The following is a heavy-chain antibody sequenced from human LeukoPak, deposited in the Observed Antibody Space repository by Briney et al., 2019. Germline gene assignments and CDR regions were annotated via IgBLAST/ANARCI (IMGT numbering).Heavy chain of an antibody. J-gene: IGHJ6*02. CDR3: ASQTLSAGSHYLYYFGVDV. CDR2: INAATGNT. D-gene: IGHD1-14*01. CDR1: GYTFTSYV. Sequence: ASVKVSCKASGYTFTSYVIHWMRQAPGERLEWMGWINAATGNTKYSQKTQVRVTITRDTSASTTYMELRSLRSEDTAVYFCASQTLSAGSHYLYYFGVDVWGQGTTVTVSS. V-gene: IGHV1-3*01.